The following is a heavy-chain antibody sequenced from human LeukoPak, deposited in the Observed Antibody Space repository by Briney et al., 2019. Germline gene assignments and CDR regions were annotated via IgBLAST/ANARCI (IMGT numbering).Heavy chain of an antibody. Sequence: GGSLRLFCAASGFTFSSYAMSWVRQAPGKGLEWVSAISRSGGSTYYADSVKGRFTISRDNSKNTLYLQMNSLRAEDTAVYYCAKVWFGDWYYYYYMDVWGKGTTVTVCS. D-gene: IGHD3-10*01. CDR2: ISRSGGST. V-gene: IGHV3-23*01. J-gene: IGHJ6*03. CDR3: AKVWFGDWYYYYYMDV. CDR1: GFTFSSYA.